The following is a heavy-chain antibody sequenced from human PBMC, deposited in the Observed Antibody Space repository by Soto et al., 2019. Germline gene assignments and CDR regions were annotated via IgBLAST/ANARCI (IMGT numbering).Heavy chain of an antibody. J-gene: IGHJ4*02. CDR3: ARAPPPYYYDSSGYPSPFDY. CDR2: IYYSGST. D-gene: IGHD3-22*01. V-gene: IGHV4-61*01. Sequence: TSETLSLTCTGSGGSVNSGSYYWSWIRQPPGKGLEWIGYIYYSGSTNYNPSLKSRVTISVDTSKNQFSLKLSSVTAADTSVYYCARAPPPYYYDSSGYPSPFDYWGQGTLVTVSS. CDR1: GGSVNSGSYY.